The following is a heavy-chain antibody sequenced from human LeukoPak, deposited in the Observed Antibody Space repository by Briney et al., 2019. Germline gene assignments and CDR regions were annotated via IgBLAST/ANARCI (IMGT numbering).Heavy chain of an antibody. Sequence: SGGSLRLSCAASGFTFSSYEMYWVRQAPGKGLEWVSYISSSGSTIYYADSVKGRFTISRDNAKNSLYLQMNSPRAEDTAVYYCARDDNSYYYAMDVWGQGTTVTVSS. CDR3: ARDDNSYYYAMDV. CDR2: ISSSGSTI. J-gene: IGHJ6*02. CDR1: GFTFSSYE. V-gene: IGHV3-48*03. D-gene: IGHD3-22*01.